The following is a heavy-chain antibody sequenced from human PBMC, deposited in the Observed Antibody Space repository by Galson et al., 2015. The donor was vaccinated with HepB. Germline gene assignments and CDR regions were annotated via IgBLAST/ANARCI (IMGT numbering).Heavy chain of an antibody. J-gene: IGHJ4*02. V-gene: IGHV1-24*01. CDR2: FSPENGET. Sequence: SVKVSCKVSGYTLTELSIHWVRQAPGKGLEWVGGFSPENGETIYAQKFWGRVTMTEDTSKETAYMELSSLRSEDTAVFYCATGLDRYFDYWGQGILVTVSS. CDR3: ATGLDRYFDY. CDR1: GYTLTELS. D-gene: IGHD1-1*01.